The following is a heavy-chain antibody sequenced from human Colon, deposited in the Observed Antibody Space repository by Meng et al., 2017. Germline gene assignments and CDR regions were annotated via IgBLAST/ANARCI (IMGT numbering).Heavy chain of an antibody. J-gene: IGHJ4*02. V-gene: IGHV1-46*01. CDR3: ARERFGESPDY. CDR2: INPSGGGT. Sequence: VQLVQSGTEVKKPGASVKVSCKVFGYIFRSYGFSCVRQAPGQGLEWMGIINPSGGGTRYAQKFQGRVTMSRDTSTSTVYMDLSSLTSDDTAVYYCARERFGESPDYWGQGTLVTVSS. D-gene: IGHD3-16*01. CDR1: GYIFRSYG.